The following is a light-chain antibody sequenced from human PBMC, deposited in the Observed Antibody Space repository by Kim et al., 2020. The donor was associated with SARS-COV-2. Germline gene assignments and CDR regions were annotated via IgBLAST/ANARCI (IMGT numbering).Light chain of an antibody. CDR1: SIRRDY. CDR2: GKD. CDR3: NSRDTSGYRVV. Sequence: LGQTVTMKRQGDSIRRDYESWYQQKPGQAPLLVIYGKDNRPSGIPDRFSGSNSGNTASLTITGAQAEDEAVYYCNSRDTSGYRVVFGGGNQLTVL. V-gene: IGLV3-19*01. J-gene: IGLJ2*01.